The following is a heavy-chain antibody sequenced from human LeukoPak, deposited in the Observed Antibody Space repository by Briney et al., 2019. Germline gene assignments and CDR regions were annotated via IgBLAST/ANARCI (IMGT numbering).Heavy chain of an antibody. CDR3: ARDDGDYAHPVDY. CDR1: GFTFSSYS. J-gene: IGHJ4*02. CDR2: ISVTTTMT. Sequence: GGSLRLSCAASGFTFSSYSMNWVRQAPGKGLEWIAYISVTTTMTYYADSVKGRFTISRDNAKNSLFLQMTSLRAEDTAVYYCARDDGDYAHPVDYWGQGTLVTVSS. D-gene: IGHD4-17*01. V-gene: IGHV3-48*04.